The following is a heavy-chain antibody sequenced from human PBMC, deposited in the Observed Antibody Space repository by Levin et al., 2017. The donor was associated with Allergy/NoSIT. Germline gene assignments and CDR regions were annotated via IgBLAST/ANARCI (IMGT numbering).Heavy chain of an antibody. V-gene: IGHV3-21*01. Sequence: GESLKISCAASEFTFSSYGMNWVRQAPGKGLEWVSSISSSSTYIYYADSVKGRFTISRDNAKNSLYLQMNSLRAEDTAVYYCARDLRPGDIAAPRSDNWGQGTLVTVSS. CDR2: ISSSSTYI. CDR1: EFTFSSYG. CDR3: ARDLRPGDIAAPRSDN. J-gene: IGHJ4*02. D-gene: IGHD6-13*01.